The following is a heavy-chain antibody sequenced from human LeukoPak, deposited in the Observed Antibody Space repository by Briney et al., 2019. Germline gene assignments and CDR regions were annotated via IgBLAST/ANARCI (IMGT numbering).Heavy chain of an antibody. J-gene: IGHJ4*02. CDR2: FDPEDGET. V-gene: IGHV1-24*01. CDR1: GYTLTELS. Sequence: ASVKVSCKVSGYTLTELSMHWVRQAPGKGLEWMGGFDPEDGETIYAQKFQGRVTMTEDTSTDTAYMELSSLRSEGTAVYYCATFLGRRLELLPDYWGQGTLVTVSS. CDR3: ATFLGRRLELLPDY. D-gene: IGHD1-7*01.